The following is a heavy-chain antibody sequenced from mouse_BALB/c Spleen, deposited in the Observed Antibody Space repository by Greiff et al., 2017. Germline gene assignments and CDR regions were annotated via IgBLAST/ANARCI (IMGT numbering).Heavy chain of an antibody. V-gene: IGHV14-3*02. CDR3: ARREDYRYDDRYAMDY. CDR2: IDPANGNT. CDR1: GFNIKDTY. Sequence: EVQLQQSGAELVKPGASVKLSCTASGFNIKDTYMHWVKQRPEQGLEWIGRIDPANGNTKYDPKFQGKATITADTSSNTAYLQLSSLTSEDTAVYYCARREDYRYDDRYAMDYWGQGTSVTVSS. D-gene: IGHD2-14*01. J-gene: IGHJ4*01.